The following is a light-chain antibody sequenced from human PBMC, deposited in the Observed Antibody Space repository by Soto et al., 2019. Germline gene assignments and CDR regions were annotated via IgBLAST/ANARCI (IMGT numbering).Light chain of an antibody. V-gene: IGKV1-39*01. CDR3: QQSYSLYT. J-gene: IGKJ2*01. CDR2: AAS. Sequence: DIQMTQSPSSLSASVGDRVSITCRARQTIYNSLNWYQQKPGKAPKLLIFAASSLQSGVPSRFSGSGSGTDFTLTISSLQPEDFATYYCQQSYSLYTFGQGTKLEIK. CDR1: QTIYNS.